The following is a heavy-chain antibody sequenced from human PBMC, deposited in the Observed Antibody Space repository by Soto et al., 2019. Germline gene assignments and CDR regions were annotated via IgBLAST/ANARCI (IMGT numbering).Heavy chain of an antibody. CDR2: IYWDDDK. Sequence: QITLKESGPTLVKPTQPLTLTCTFSGFSLTTSGVGVGWFRQPPGKALEWLAFIYWDDDKRYSPSLRSRLTIMNDTSKDQVVLTINNMDPVDTAPYFCAHRRPGSTTSWNAGIFDYRVQGTRLSASP. D-gene: IGHD1-1*01. CDR1: GFSLTTSGVG. J-gene: IGHJ4*02. V-gene: IGHV2-5*02. CDR3: AHRRPGSTTSWNAGIFDY.